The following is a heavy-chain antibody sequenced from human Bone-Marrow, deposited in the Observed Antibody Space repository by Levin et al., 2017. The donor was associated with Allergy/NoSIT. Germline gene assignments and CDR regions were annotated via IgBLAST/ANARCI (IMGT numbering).Heavy chain of an antibody. CDR1: GVSLSSSGVA. V-gene: IGHV2-5*02. J-gene: IGHJ3*02. Sequence: GSGPTLVKPTQTLTLTCTFSGVSLSSSGVAVGWVRQSPGEALEWLALIFWDDDKQYRPSLKSRLSITKDTSKNQVVLTMTNMDPADTGTYYCVHTAVAFGYVAFDIWGQGTMVTVSS. CDR2: IFWDDDK. D-gene: IGHD2-15*01. CDR3: VHTAVAFGYVAFDI.